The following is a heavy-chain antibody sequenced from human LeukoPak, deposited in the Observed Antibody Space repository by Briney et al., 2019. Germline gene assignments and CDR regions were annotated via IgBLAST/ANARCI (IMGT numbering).Heavy chain of an antibody. CDR2: IYSGGST. CDR3: ARFDCSGGSCFDY. Sequence: GGSLGLSCAASGFTVSSNYMSWVRQAPGKGLEWVSVIYSGGSTYYADSVKGRFTISRDNAKNTLYLQMNSLRAEDTAVYYCARFDCSGGSCFDYWGQGTLVTVSS. D-gene: IGHD2-15*01. V-gene: IGHV3-53*01. J-gene: IGHJ4*02. CDR1: GFTVSSNY.